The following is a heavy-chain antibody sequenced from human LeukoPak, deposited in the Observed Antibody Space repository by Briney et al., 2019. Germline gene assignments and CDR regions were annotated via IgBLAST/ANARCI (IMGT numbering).Heavy chain of an antibody. CDR3: ARTLRPYDSSGYYFDY. CDR2: IYYSGST. V-gene: IGHV4-30-4*08. CDR1: GGSISSGDYY. Sequence: SETLSLTCTVSGGSISSGDYYWSWIRQPPGKGLEWIGYIYYSGSTYYNPSLKSRVTISVDTSNNQFSLKLSSVTAADTAVYYCARTLRPYDSSGYYFDYWGQGALVTVSS. J-gene: IGHJ4*02. D-gene: IGHD3-22*01.